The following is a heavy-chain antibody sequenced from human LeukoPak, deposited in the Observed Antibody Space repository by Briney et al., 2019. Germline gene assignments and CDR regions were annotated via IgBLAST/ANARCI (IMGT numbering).Heavy chain of an antibody. V-gene: IGHV1-3*01. CDR2: INAGNGNT. Sequence: GASVKVSCKASGYTFTSYAMHWVRQAPGQRLEWMGWINAGNGNTRYSQKFQGRVTITRDTSASTAYMELSSLRSEDTAVYYCARDFGDYRFDYWGQGTLVTVSS. D-gene: IGHD4-17*01. CDR3: ARDFGDYRFDY. CDR1: GYTFTSYA. J-gene: IGHJ4*02.